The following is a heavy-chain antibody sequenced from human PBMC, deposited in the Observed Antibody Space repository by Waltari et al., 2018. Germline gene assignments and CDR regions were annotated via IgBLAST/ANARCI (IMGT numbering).Heavy chain of an antibody. Sequence: QLQLQESGPGLVKPSETLSLTCTVSGGSISSSSHYWGWIRQPPGKGLEWIGSIYYSGSKDYNPSSRSRLTISLDTSKNQFSLKVSSVTAADTAVYYCAREEIYYDASGYYFDSWGQGNLVTVSS. J-gene: IGHJ4*02. D-gene: IGHD3-22*01. V-gene: IGHV4-39*07. CDR2: IYYSGSK. CDR3: AREEIYYDASGYYFDS. CDR1: GGSISSSSHY.